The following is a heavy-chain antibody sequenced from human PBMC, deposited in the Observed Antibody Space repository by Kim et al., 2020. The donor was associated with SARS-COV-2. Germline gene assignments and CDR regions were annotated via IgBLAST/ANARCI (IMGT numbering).Heavy chain of an antibody. J-gene: IGHJ6*03. Sequence: GGSLRLSCAASGFTFDDYAMHWVRQLPGKGLEWVSRISWNSGRIGYADSVAGRFTISRDNAKDSLYLQMNILRVEDTALYYCAKAKTGHGWFMDVWGKG. V-gene: IGHV3-9*01. CDR1: GFTFDDYA. CDR2: ISWNSGRI. D-gene: IGHD3-10*01. CDR3: AKAKTGHGWFMDV.